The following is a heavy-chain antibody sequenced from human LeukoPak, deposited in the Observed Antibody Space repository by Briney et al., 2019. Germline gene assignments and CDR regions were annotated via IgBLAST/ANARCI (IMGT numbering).Heavy chain of an antibody. Sequence: PSETLSLTCTVSGGSISSSSYYWGWIRQPPGKGLEWIGSIYYSGSTYYNPSLKSRVTISVDTSKNQFSLKLSSVTAADTAVYHCARPGDRDAFDIWGQGTMVTVSS. V-gene: IGHV4-39*01. CDR1: GGSISSSSYY. J-gene: IGHJ3*02. CDR3: ARPGDRDAFDI. D-gene: IGHD7-27*01. CDR2: IYYSGST.